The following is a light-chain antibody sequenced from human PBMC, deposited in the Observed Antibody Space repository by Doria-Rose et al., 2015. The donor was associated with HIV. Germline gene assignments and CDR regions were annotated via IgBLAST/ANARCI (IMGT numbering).Light chain of an antibody. CDR3: HQYGTSWT. J-gene: IGKJ1*01. CDR2: DGS. CDR1: QSFSSTY. V-gene: IGKV3-20*01. Sequence: TQSPGTLSLSPGERATLSCRASQSFSSTYLAWYQQKPGQAPSLLIYDGSTRATGIPDRFSTSGSGTDFSLTINRLEPEDFALYYCHQYGTSWTFGQGTKVEI.